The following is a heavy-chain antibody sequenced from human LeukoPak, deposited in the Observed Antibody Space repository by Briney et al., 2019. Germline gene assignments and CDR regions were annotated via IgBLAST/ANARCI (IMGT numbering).Heavy chain of an antibody. CDR1: GFTFSTHA. Sequence: GGSLTLSCVASGFTFSTHAMNWVRQAPGKGLEWVSGISAGGGSTNYADSVKGRFTISRDHSKNTLYLHLTSLRAEDTAVYYCASVISGYWGQGTLVTVSS. D-gene: IGHD3-10*01. CDR3: ASVISGY. CDR2: ISAGGGST. V-gene: IGHV3-23*01. J-gene: IGHJ4*02.